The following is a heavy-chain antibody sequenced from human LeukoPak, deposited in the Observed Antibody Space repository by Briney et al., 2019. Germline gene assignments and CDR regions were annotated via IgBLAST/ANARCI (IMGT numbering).Heavy chain of an antibody. Sequence: SETLSLTCAVYGGSFRGYYGSEIRQPPGKGLEWIGEINHSGSTNYNASLKSRVTISVDTSKNQFSLRLSSVTAADTAVYYCAPRGDIEHSYGYGKWFDPWGQGTRVTVSS. D-gene: IGHD5-18*01. V-gene: IGHV4-34*01. CDR1: GGSFRGYY. J-gene: IGHJ5*02. CDR3: APRGDIEHSYGYGKWFDP. CDR2: INHSGST.